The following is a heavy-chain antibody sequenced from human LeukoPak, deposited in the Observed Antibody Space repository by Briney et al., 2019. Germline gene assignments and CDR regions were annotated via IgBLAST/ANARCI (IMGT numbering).Heavy chain of an antibody. CDR3: ARNHMVRGVTYTHHYYYYGMDV. D-gene: IGHD3-10*01. J-gene: IGHJ6*02. CDR2: IWYDGSNK. CDR1: GFTFSSYG. V-gene: IGHV3-33*01. Sequence: GGSLRLSCAASGFTFSSYGMHWVRQAPGKGLEWVAVIWYDGSNKYYADSVKGRSTISRDNSKNTLYLQMNSLRAEDTAVYYCARNHMVRGVTYTHHYYYYGMDVWGQGTTVTVSS.